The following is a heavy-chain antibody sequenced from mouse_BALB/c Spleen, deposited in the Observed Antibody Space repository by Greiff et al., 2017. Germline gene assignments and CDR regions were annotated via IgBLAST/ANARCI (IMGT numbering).Heavy chain of an antibody. CDR3: TRDEGRNYNWYFDV. Sequence: EVKVVESGGGLVKPGGSLKLSCAASGFTFSSYTMSWVRQTPEKRLEWVATISSGGSYTYYPDSVKGRFTISRDNAKNTLYLQMSSLKSEDTAMYYCTRDEGRNYNWYFDVWGAGTTVTVSS. CDR1: GFTFSSYT. V-gene: IGHV5-6-4*01. D-gene: IGHD2-1*01. CDR2: ISSGGSYT. J-gene: IGHJ1*01.